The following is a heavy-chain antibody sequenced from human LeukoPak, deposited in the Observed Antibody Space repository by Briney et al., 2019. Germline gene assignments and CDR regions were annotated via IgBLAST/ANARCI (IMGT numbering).Heavy chain of an antibody. CDR3: AGDRRGYSYGSFGY. CDR1: GGSISSYY. Sequence: SETLSLTCTVSGGSISSYYWSWIRQPPGKGLEWIGYIYYSGSTNYNPSLKSRVTISVDTSKNQFSLKLSSVTAADTAVYYCAGDRRGYSYGSFGYWGQGTLVTVSS. V-gene: IGHV4-59*08. D-gene: IGHD5-18*01. CDR2: IYYSGST. J-gene: IGHJ4*02.